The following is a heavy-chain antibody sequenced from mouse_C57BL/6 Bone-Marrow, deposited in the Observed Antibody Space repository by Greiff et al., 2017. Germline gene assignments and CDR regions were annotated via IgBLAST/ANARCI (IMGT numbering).Heavy chain of an antibody. CDR1: GYTFTSHW. V-gene: IGHV1-56*01. CDR2: IFPGSGST. Sequence: VQLQQSGPELVRPGASVKISCKAPGYTFTSHWMQWVRQRPGQGLEWIGEIFPGSGSTYYNEKFKGQATLTVDTSSSTAYMQLSSLTSEDCAVYVCASDCNYEGYCDYWGQGTTLTVSS. CDR3: ASDCNYEGYCDY. D-gene: IGHD2-1*01. J-gene: IGHJ2*01.